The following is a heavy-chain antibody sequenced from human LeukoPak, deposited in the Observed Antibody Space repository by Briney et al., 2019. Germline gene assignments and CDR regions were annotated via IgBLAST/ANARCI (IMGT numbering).Heavy chain of an antibody. CDR2: IYYSGST. CDR1: GGSIGSYY. J-gene: IGHJ3*02. Sequence: SETLSLTCTVSGGSIGSYYWSWIRQPPGKGLEWIGYIYYSGSTNYNPSLKSRVTISVDTSKNQFSLKLSSVTAADTAVYYCARDNHIGGAFDIWGQGTMVTVSS. V-gene: IGHV4-59*01. D-gene: IGHD2-21*01. CDR3: ARDNHIGGAFDI.